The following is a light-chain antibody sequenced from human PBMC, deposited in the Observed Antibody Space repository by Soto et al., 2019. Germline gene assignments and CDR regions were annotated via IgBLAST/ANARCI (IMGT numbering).Light chain of an antibody. Sequence: IGLTQSPATLSLSPGAIATLSCRASQSVSSYLAWYQQKLGQSPRLLIYDASNRATGSPARFSGSGSGTDVTLPIIRLEPEDVSVYYCQQYGSSPRTFGQGTKVDIK. CDR3: QQYGSSPRT. J-gene: IGKJ1*01. V-gene: IGKV3-20*01. CDR1: QSVSSY. CDR2: DAS.